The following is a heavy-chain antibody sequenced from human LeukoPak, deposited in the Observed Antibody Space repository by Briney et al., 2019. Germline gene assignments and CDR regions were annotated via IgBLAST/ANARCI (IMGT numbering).Heavy chain of an antibody. CDR3: AKAARYTLKADWFDP. CDR1: GFTFSSYA. CDR2: ISGSGGST. J-gene: IGHJ5*02. V-gene: IGHV3-23*01. Sequence: GGSLRLSCAASGFTFSSYAMSWVRQAPGKGLEWVSAISGSGGSTYYADSVKGRFTISRDNSKNTLYLQMNSRRAEDTAVYYCAKAARYTLKADWFDPWGQGTLVTVSS. D-gene: IGHD1-14*01.